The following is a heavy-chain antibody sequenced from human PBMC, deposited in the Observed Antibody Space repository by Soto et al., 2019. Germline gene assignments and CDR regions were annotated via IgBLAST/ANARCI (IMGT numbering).Heavy chain of an antibody. V-gene: IGHV4-59*01. J-gene: IGHJ6*02. Sequence: QVQLQESGPGLVKPSETLSLTCTVSGGSISSYYWSWIRQPPGKGLEWIGYIYYSGSTNYNPSLKRRVTISGDTSKNQFSLRLSAVPAADTAVYYCARGRYYGPVVGMDVWGQGTTVTVSS. CDR3: ARGRYYGPVVGMDV. D-gene: IGHD3-10*01. CDR1: GGSISSYY. CDR2: IYYSGST.